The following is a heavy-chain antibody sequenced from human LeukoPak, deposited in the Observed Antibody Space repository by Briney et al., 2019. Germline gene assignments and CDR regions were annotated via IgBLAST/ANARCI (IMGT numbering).Heavy chain of an antibody. CDR2: INHSGST. Sequence: SETLSLTCAVYGGSFSDYYWSWIRQPPGKGLEWIGEINHSGSTNYNPALKSRVTISVDTSKNQFSLKLSSVTAADTAVYYCASRDGDYWGQGTLVTVSS. J-gene: IGHJ4*02. V-gene: IGHV4-34*01. D-gene: IGHD5-24*01. CDR1: GGSFSDYY. CDR3: ASRDGDY.